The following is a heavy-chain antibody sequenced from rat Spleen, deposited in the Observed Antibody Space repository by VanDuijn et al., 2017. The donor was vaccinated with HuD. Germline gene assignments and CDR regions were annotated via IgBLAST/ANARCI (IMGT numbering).Heavy chain of an antibody. Sequence: EVQLVESGGGLVQPGRSLKLSCAASGFTFSNYVMAWVRQAPTKGLEWVASISHSGNAYYRDSVKGRFTISRDNTKSTLYLQMNSLRSEDTATYYCTRDRVTIPFAYWGQGTLVTVSS. J-gene: IGHJ3*01. CDR1: GFTFSNYV. CDR3: TRDRVTIPFAY. V-gene: IGHV5-25*01. CDR2: ISHSGNA. D-gene: IGHD1-10*01.